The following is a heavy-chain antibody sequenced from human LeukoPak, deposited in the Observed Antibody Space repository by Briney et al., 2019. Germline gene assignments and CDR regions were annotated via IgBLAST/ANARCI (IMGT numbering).Heavy chain of an antibody. CDR2: IYHSGST. D-gene: IGHD3-22*01. CDR1: GYCISSGYY. Sequence: SETLSLTCAVSGYCISSGYYWGWIRQPPGKGLEWIGSIYHSGSTYYNPSLKSRVTISVDTSKNQFSLKLSSVPAADTAVYYCAREIVAGAFDIWGQGTMVTVSS. CDR3: AREIVAGAFDI. J-gene: IGHJ3*02. V-gene: IGHV4-38-2*02.